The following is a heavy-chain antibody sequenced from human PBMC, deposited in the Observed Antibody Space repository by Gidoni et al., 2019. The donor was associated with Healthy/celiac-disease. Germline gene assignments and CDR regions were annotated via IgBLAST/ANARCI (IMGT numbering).Heavy chain of an antibody. D-gene: IGHD6-6*01. CDR3: ARQYSSSTSLYYYGMDV. V-gene: IGHV1-69*01. J-gene: IGHJ6*02. CDR2: IIPIFGTA. CDR1: VGTFSSYA. Sequence: QVQLVQSGAEVKKPGSSVKVSCKASVGTFSSYAISWVRQAPGQGLEWMGGIIPIFGTANYAQKFQGRVTITADESTSTAYMELSSLRSEDTAVYYCARQYSSSTSLYYYGMDVWGQGTTVTVSS.